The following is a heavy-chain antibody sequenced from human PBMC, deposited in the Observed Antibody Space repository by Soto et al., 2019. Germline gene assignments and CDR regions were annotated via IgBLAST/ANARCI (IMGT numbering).Heavy chain of an antibody. CDR1: GGSISRRGYS. V-gene: IGHV4-39*01. CDR2: ISYDGNT. J-gene: IGHJ4*02. CDR3: ARHQDSTLRDY. Sequence: AETLSFTCSVSGGSISRRGYSWGWIRQPPGKGLEWIGCISYDGNTYYNPSLKRRFTISADTSTNQFSLELSSVTAADTAVYYCARHQDSTLRDYWGQGTLVTVSS. D-gene: IGHD1-26*01.